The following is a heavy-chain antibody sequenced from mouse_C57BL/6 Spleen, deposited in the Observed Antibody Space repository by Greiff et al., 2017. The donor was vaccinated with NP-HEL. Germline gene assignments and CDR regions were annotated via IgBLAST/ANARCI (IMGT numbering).Heavy chain of an antibody. CDR1: GFTFSSYA. J-gene: IGHJ1*03. CDR2: ISDGGSYT. CDR3: ARDRGNIYWYFDV. Sequence: EVHLVESGGGLVKPGGSLKLSCAASGFTFSSYAMSWVRQTPEKRLEWVATISDGGSYTYYPDNVKGRFTISRDNAKNNLYLQMSHLKSEDTAMYYCARDRGNIYWYFDVWGTGTTVTVSS. V-gene: IGHV5-4*01.